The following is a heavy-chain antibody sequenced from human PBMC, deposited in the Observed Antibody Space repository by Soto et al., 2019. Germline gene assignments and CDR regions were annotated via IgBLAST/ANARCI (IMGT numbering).Heavy chain of an antibody. J-gene: IGHJ3*02. CDR2: ISSSSSYI. V-gene: IGHV3-21*01. CDR3: ARAYGRLEGAFVI. D-gene: IGHD4-17*01. CDR1: GFTFSSYS. Sequence: EVQLVESGGGLVKPGGSLRLSCAASGFTFSSYSMNWVRQAPGKGLEWVSSISSSSSYIYYADSVKGRFTISRDNAKNSLYLQMNSLRAEDTAVYYCARAYGRLEGAFVIWGQGTMVTVSS.